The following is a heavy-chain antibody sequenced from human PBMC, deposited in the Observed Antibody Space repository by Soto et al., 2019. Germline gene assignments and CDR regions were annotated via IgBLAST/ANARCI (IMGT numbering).Heavy chain of an antibody. Sequence: SETLSLTCTVSGGSISSGGYYWSWIRQHPGKSLERIGYFYFSGCTYYYLSFKSRFTISVDTSKNHFSLKLISVTAADTAVYYCSRDVQYCSGGSCYTYWFDPWGQGTLVTVSS. CDR3: SRDVQYCSGGSCYTYWFDP. V-gene: IGHV4-31*03. D-gene: IGHD2-15*01. CDR1: GGSISSGGYY. J-gene: IGHJ5*02. CDR2: FYFSGCT.